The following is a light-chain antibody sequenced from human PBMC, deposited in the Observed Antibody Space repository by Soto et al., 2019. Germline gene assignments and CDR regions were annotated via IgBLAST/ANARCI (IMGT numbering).Light chain of an antibody. CDR3: SSYACSNMPVV. CDR2: EVS. CDR1: SSDVGGYNC. J-gene: IGLJ2*01. Sequence: QSALTQPPSASGSPGQSVTISCTGTSSDVGGYNCVSWYQQHPGKAPKLMIYEVSKRPSGVPDRFSGSKSGNTASLTVSGLQAEDEADYYCSSYACSNMPVVFGGGTQLTVL. V-gene: IGLV2-8*01.